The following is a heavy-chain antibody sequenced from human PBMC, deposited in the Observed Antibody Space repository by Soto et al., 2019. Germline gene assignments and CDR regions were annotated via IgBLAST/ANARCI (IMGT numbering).Heavy chain of an antibody. J-gene: IGHJ6*02. CDR2: FDPEDGET. CDR3: ECTMVRGFRIEWNYYFYYDMDD. Sequence: AAVKVYCKVSGYTLTELSMHLVRQAPGKGLEWMGGFDPEDGETFYAQKFQGRVTMTEDTSTDTAYMELSSMRSEDTAVYYCECTMVRGFRIEWNYYFYYDMDDWGQGTRVTVSS. V-gene: IGHV1-24*01. D-gene: IGHD3-10*01. CDR1: GYTLTELS.